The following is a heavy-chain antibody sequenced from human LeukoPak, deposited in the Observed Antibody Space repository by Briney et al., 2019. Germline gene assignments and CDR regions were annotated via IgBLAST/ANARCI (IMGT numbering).Heavy chain of an antibody. CDR3: ARRGDTPMIGDH. Sequence: GGSLRLSCAASGFTFSSYGMNWVRPAPGKGLEWLSYLSNTGNIHYAQSVKGRFTISRDNAKNSLYLQMDGLRAEDTAVCYCARRGDTPMIGDHWGQGILVTVAS. CDR1: GFTFSSYG. D-gene: IGHD5-18*01. V-gene: IGHV3-48*01. J-gene: IGHJ4*02. CDR2: LSNTGNI.